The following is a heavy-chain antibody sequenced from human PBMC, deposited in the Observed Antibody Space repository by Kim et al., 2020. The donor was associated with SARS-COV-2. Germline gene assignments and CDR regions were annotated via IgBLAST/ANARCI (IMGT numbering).Heavy chain of an antibody. CDR2: IWYDGSNK. V-gene: IGHV3-33*01. Sequence: GGSLRLSCAASGFTFSSYGMNWVRQAPGKGLEWVAVIWYDGSNKYYADSVKGRFTISRDNSKNTLYLQINSLRSEDTAVYYCARVLLWFAYGIDVCVQGT. J-gene: IGHJ6*02. CDR3: ARVLLWFAYGIDV. D-gene: IGHD3-10*01. CDR1: GFTFSSYG.